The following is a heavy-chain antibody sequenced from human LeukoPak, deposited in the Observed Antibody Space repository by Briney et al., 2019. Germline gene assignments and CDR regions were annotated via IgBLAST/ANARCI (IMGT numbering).Heavy chain of an antibody. J-gene: IGHJ3*02. CDR2: IFYVGST. CDR1: GDSIGSHY. D-gene: IGHD3-22*01. Sequence: SETLSLTCTVSGDSIGSHYWSWIRQPPGKGLEWIGYIFYVGSTNYNPSLKSRVTISVDTSKNQFSLRLNSVTAADTAVYYCARDYYDSRGEAFDIWGQGTMVTVSS. CDR3: ARDYYDSRGEAFDI. V-gene: IGHV4-59*11.